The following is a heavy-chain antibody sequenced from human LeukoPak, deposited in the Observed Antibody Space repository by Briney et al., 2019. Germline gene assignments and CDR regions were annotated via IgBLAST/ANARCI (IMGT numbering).Heavy chain of an antibody. CDR2: IYDSGST. Sequence: SETLSLTCTVSGGSISSGGYYWSWIRQHPGKGLEWIGYIYDSGSTYYNPSLKSRVTISVDTSKNQFSLKLSSVTAADTAVYYCARVAVGYYDSSGYFDYWGQGTLVTVSS. CDR1: GGSISSGGYY. V-gene: IGHV4-31*03. D-gene: IGHD3-22*01. CDR3: ARVAVGYYDSSGYFDY. J-gene: IGHJ4*02.